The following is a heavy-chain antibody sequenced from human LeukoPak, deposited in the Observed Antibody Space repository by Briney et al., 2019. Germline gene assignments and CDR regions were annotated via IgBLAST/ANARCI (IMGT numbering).Heavy chain of an antibody. Sequence: EASVKVSCKASGYTFTGYYMHWVRQAPGQGLEWMGWINPNSGGTNYAQKFQGRVTMTRDTSISTAYMELSRLRSDDTAVYYCARDLGGWYPYYYMDVWGKGTTVTVSS. V-gene: IGHV1-2*02. CDR3: ARDLGGWYPYYYMDV. J-gene: IGHJ6*03. CDR2: INPNSGGT. D-gene: IGHD6-19*01. CDR1: GYTFTGYY.